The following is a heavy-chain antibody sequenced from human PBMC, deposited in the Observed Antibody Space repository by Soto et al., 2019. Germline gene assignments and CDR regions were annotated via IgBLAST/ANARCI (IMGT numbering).Heavy chain of an antibody. D-gene: IGHD1-1*01. J-gene: IGHJ4*02. Sequence: PWETLSLTCTVSGGSISISDTNYYWGWIRQPPGKGLEWIGSSSYGGITYHNPSLKSRVTMSIDTSKSHFSLKVTSVTAADTAVYYCGRHRRETGTYAQPLDYWGQGTLVTVSS. CDR2: SSYGGIT. CDR3: GRHRRETGTYAQPLDY. CDR1: GGSISISDTNYY. V-gene: IGHV4-39*01.